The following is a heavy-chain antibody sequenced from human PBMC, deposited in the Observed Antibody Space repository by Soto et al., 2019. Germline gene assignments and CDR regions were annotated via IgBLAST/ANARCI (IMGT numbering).Heavy chain of an antibody. CDR3: ARVAAAGTGWGVYNWFDP. Sequence: SETLSLTCTVSGGSISSYYWSWIRQPPGKGLEWIGYIYYSGSTNYNPSLKSRVTISVDTSKNQFSLKLSSVTAADTAVYYCARVAAAGTGWGVYNWFDPWGQGTLVTVSS. V-gene: IGHV4-59*01. CDR2: IYYSGST. D-gene: IGHD6-13*01. CDR1: GGSISSYY. J-gene: IGHJ5*02.